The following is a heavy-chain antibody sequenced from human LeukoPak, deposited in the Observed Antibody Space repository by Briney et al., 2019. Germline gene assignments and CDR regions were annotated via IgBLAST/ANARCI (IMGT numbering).Heavy chain of an antibody. CDR2: ISYDGSNK. D-gene: IGHD6-13*01. CDR3: AKSSRFYDGNY. CDR1: GFTFSSYG. V-gene: IGHV3-30*18. J-gene: IGHJ4*02. Sequence: GGSLRLSCAASGFTFSSYGMHWVRQAPGKGLEWVAVISYDGSNKYYADSVKGRFTISRDNSKNTLYLQMNSLRAEDTAVYYCAKSSRFYDGNYWGRGTLVTVSS.